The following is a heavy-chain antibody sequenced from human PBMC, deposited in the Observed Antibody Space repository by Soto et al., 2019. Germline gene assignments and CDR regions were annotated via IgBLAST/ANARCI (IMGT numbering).Heavy chain of an antibody. Sequence: QVQLQESGPGLVKPSQTLSLTCTVSGGSISSGGHYWSWFRQRPGRGLEWIGYIYYSGSTYYTPSLRSRVVMSVDTSKNQFSLQLTSVTAADTAVYYCAKDGMSGVDWYFDLWGRGTLVTVSS. V-gene: IGHV4-31*03. D-gene: IGHD1-26*01. CDR2: IYYSGST. CDR3: AKDGMSGVDWYFDL. J-gene: IGHJ2*01. CDR1: GGSISSGGHY.